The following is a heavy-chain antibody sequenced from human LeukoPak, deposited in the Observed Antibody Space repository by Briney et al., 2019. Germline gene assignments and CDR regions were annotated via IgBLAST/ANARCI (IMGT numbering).Heavy chain of an antibody. V-gene: IGHV3-30*18. J-gene: IGHJ3*02. CDR1: GFTFSSYG. CDR3: AKKVDYGGNPHDAFDI. Sequence: GGSLRLSCAGSGFTFSSYGMHWVRQAPGKGLEWVAVISYDGSNKYYADSVKGRFTISRDNSKNTLYLQMNSLRAEDTAVYYCAKKVDYGGNPHDAFDIWGQGTMVTVSS. D-gene: IGHD4-23*01. CDR2: ISYDGSNK.